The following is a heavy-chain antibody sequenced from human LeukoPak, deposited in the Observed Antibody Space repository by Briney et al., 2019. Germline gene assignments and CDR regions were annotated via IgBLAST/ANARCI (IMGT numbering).Heavy chain of an antibody. CDR2: IYYSGST. CDR3: ARVVTRRHNWFDP. CDR1: GGSISSGGYY. J-gene: IGHJ5*02. D-gene: IGHD1-26*01. Sequence: PSQTLSLTCTVSGGSISSGGYYWSWIRQHPGKGLEWIGYIYYSGSTYYNPSLKSRVTISVDTSKNQFSLKLSSVTAADKAVYYCARVVTRRHNWFDPWGQGTLVTVSS. V-gene: IGHV4-31*03.